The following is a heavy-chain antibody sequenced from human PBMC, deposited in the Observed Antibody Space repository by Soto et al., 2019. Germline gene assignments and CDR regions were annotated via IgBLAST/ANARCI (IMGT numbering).Heavy chain of an antibody. J-gene: IGHJ4*02. CDR3: ARVEHCSSTTSCYPFDY. CDR1: GYTFTGHY. CDR2: INPNSGGT. Sequence: GASVKVSCKASGYTFTGHYIHWVRQAPGQGLEWMGWINPNSGGTYYAQKFQGRVTMTRDTSISTAYVELSRLRSDDTAVYYCARVEHCSSTTSCYPFDYWGQGTLVTVSS. V-gene: IGHV1-2*02. D-gene: IGHD2-2*01.